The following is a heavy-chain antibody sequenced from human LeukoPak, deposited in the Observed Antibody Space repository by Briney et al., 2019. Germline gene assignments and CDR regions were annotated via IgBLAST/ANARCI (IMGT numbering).Heavy chain of an antibody. CDR3: ARVYSSGWPNYYYYGMDD. Sequence: PSETLSLTCAVYGGSFSGYYWSWIRQPPGKGLEWIGEINHSGSTNYNPSLKSRVTISVDTSKNQFSLKLSSVTAADTAVYYCARVYSSGWPNYYYYGMDDWGQGTTVTVSS. CDR1: GGSFSGYY. V-gene: IGHV4-34*01. D-gene: IGHD6-19*01. CDR2: INHSGST. J-gene: IGHJ6*02.